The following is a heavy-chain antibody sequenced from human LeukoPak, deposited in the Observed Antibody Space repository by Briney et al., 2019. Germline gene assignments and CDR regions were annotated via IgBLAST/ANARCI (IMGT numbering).Heavy chain of an antibody. CDR2: IYSGGST. V-gene: IGHV3-53*01. CDR1: GFTVSSSY. D-gene: IGHD7-27*01. CDR3: ARGVPMGN. Sequence: PGGSLRLSCAASGFTVSSSYINWVRQAPGEGLEWVSVIYSGGSTYYADSVRGRFTISRDNSKNTLFLQMNSLRAEDTAVYYCARGVPMGNWGQGTLVTVSS. J-gene: IGHJ4*02.